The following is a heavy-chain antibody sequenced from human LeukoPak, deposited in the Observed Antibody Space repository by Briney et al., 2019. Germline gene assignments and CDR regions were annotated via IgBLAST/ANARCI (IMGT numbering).Heavy chain of an antibody. CDR1: GFTFSSYS. CDR2: ISSSSSYI. J-gene: IGHJ5*02. V-gene: IGHV3-21*01. D-gene: IGHD6-13*01. CDR3: ASLEGGSSWYFWRFDP. Sequence: NPGGSLRLSCAASGFTFSSYSMNWVRQAPGKGLEWVSSISSSSSYIYYADSVKGRFTISRDNAKNSLYLQMNSLRAEDTAVYYCASLEGGSSWYFWRFDPWGQGTLVTVSS.